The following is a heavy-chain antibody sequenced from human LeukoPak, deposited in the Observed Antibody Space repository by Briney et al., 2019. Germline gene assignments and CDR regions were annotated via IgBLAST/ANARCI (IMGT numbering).Heavy chain of an antibody. V-gene: IGHV3-11*01. CDR3: ARDYGAAAANWFDP. J-gene: IGHJ5*02. CDR1: GFTFSDYY. D-gene: IGHD6-13*01. CDR2: ISSSGSTI. Sequence: GGSLRLSCAASGFTFSDYYMSWIRQAPGKGLEWVSYISSSGSTIYYADSVKGRFTISRDNVKNSLYLQMNSLRAEDTAVYYCARDYGAAAANWFDPWGQGTLVTVSS.